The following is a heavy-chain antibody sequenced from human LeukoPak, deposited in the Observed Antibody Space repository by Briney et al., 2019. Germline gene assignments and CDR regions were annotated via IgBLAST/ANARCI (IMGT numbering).Heavy chain of an antibody. V-gene: IGHV3-23*01. CDR2: ITDIGADT. J-gene: IGHJ4*02. Sequence: AGGSLRLSCAASKFTFSMYSMGWVRQAPGKGLEWVSAITDIGADTFYADSVKGRFTISRDNSKNTLYLQMNALRAEDTAVYYCAKGPFDDYGDPEGFDYWGQGTLVTVSS. CDR3: AKGPFDDYGDPEGFDY. CDR1: KFTFSMYS. D-gene: IGHD4-17*01.